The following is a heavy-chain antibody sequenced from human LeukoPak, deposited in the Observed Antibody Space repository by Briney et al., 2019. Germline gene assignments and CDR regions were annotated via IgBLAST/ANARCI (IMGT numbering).Heavy chain of an antibody. J-gene: IGHJ3*02. CDR3: ARARPADDAFDI. CDR2: INPNSGGT. CDR1: GYTFTGYY. V-gene: IGHV1-2*02. Sequence: ASVKVSCKASGYTFTGYYMHWVRQAPGQGLEWMGWINPNSGGTNYAQKFQGRVTMTRDTSISTAYMELSRLRSDDTAVHCCARARPADDAFDIWGQGTMVTVSS. D-gene: IGHD2-2*01.